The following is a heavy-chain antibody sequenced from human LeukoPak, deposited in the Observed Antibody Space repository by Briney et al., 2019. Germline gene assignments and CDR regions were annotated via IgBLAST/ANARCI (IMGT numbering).Heavy chain of an antibody. J-gene: IGHJ4*02. CDR1: GFTFSRYS. CDR2: ISSSSSAI. D-gene: IGHD5-12*01. V-gene: IGHV3-48*02. CDR3: ATNSADDSV. Sequence: GGSLRLSCAAPGFTFSRYSMNWVRQAPGKGLEWISYISSSSSAIYYADSVRGRFTISRDNAKNSLYLQMNSLRDEDTAVYYCATNSADDSVWGQGTLVTVSS.